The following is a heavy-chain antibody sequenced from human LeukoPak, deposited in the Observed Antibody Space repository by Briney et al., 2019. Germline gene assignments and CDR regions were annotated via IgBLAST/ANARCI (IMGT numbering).Heavy chain of an antibody. D-gene: IGHD3-22*01. Sequence: SETLSLTCTVSGGSVSRYYWSWIRQPPGKGLEWIGYMFYGGTTNYNPSLKSRVTLSVDTSKNQFSLMLSSVTAADTAVYYCARTRIYDSGGKFDPWGQGILVTVSS. J-gene: IGHJ5*02. CDR3: ARTRIYDSGGKFDP. CDR1: GGSVSRYY. V-gene: IGHV4-59*08. CDR2: MFYGGTT.